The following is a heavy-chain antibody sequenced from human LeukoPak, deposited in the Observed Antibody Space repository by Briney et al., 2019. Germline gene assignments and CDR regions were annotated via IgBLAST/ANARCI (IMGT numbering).Heavy chain of an antibody. CDR1: GYTFTGYY. CDR3: ARGGGRDYDILTGLYYYYGMDV. J-gene: IGHJ6*02. D-gene: IGHD3-9*01. CDR2: INPNSGGT. Sequence: ASVKVSCKASGYTFTGYYMHWVRQAPGQGLEWMGWINPNSGGTNYAQKFQGRVTMTRDTSISTAHMELSRLRSDDTAVYYCARGGGRDYDILTGLYYYYGMDVWGQGTTVTVSS. V-gene: IGHV1-2*02.